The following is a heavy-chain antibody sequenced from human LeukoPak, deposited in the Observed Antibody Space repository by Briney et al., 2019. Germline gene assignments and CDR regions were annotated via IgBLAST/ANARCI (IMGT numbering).Heavy chain of an antibody. CDR3: AKERGHPLPNYHMDV. D-gene: IGHD4/OR15-4a*01. CDR1: GFTFSSYA. J-gene: IGHJ6*03. CDR2: IVDTGDGT. V-gene: IGHV3-23*01. Sequence: GGSLRLSCAASGFTFSSYAMSWVRQAPGKGLEGVSTIVDTGDGTFYADSVRGRFTISRDSSKNTLYLQMNSLRADDTAVYYCAKERGHPLPNYHMDVWGKGTTVTVSS.